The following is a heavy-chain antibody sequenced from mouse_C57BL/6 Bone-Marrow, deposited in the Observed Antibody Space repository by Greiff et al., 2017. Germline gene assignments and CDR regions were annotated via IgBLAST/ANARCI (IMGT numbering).Heavy chain of an antibody. CDR3: ARYTTVVPFDY. J-gene: IGHJ2*01. V-gene: IGHV1-20*01. Sequence: EVKLMESGPELVKPGDSVKISCKASGYSFTGYFMNWVMQSHGKSLEWIGRINPYNGDTFYNQKFKGKATLTVDKSSSTAHMELRSLTSEDSAVYYCARYTTVVPFDYWGQGTTLTVSS. D-gene: IGHD1-1*01. CDR2: INPYNGDT. CDR1: GYSFTGYF.